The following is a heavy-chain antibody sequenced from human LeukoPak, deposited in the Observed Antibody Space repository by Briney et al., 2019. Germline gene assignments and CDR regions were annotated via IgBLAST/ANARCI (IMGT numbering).Heavy chain of an antibody. D-gene: IGHD2-21*02. CDR3: ARENDFDAFDI. CDR1: GGSTSSYY. V-gene: IGHV4-59*01. J-gene: IGHJ3*02. Sequence: SETLSLTCTVSGGSTSSYYWSWIRQPPGKGLEWIGYIYYSGSTNYNPSLKSRVTIPVDTSKNQFSLKLSSVTAADTAVYYCARENDFDAFDIWGQGTMVTVSS. CDR2: IYYSGST.